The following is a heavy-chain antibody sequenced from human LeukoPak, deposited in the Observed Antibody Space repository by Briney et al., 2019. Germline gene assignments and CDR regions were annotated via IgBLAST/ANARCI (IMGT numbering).Heavy chain of an antibody. D-gene: IGHD4-17*01. V-gene: IGHV3-23*01. CDR1: AFTFSSYA. J-gene: IGHJ4*02. Sequence: AGSLRLSCAASAFTFSSYAMGWDRQAPGKGLEWVSSVSDSGGSTYYADSVKGRFTISRDNSKSTLYLKMNNLRAEDTALYYCAKEGGYGDYLRWGQGTLVTVSS. CDR2: VSDSGGST. CDR3: AKEGGYGDYLR.